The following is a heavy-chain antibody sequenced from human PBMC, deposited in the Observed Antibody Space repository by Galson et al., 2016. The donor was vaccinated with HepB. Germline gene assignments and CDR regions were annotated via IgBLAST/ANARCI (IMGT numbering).Heavy chain of an antibody. CDR2: ISWNGNII. CDR1: GFNFGDYA. J-gene: IGHJ4*02. V-gene: IGHV3-9*01. D-gene: IGHD4-11*01. CDR3: ARGSDLYNNYAAFDS. Sequence: SLRLSCAASGFNFGDYAMHWVRQAPGKGLEWVSGISWNGNIIGYADSVKGPFTISRDNAKNSLYLQMNSLRAEDTALYYCARGSDLYNNYAAFDSWGQGTLVIVSS.